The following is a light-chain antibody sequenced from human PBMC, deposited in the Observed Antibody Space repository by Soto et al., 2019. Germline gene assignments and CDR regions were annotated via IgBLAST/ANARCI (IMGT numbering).Light chain of an antibody. CDR1: QTVIRY. J-gene: IGKJ3*01. Sequence: IQMTQLPSSLSASVGDRVTITCRAGQTVIRYLNWYQQKPGRAPNLLIYAVSNLQSGVPSRFSGSGSGTEFTLTISDLQPEDFATYYRQQSYSTLFTFGPGTKVEIK. CDR2: AVS. CDR3: QQSYSTLFT. V-gene: IGKV1-39*01.